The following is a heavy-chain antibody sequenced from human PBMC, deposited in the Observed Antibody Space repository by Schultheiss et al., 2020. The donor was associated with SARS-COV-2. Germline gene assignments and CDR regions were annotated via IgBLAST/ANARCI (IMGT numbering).Heavy chain of an antibody. J-gene: IGHJ3*02. CDR1: GFTFSSYA. CDR2: ISSNGGST. V-gene: IGHV3-64*04. Sequence: GGSLRLSCSASGFTFSSYAMHWVRQAPGKGLEYVSAISSNGGSTYYAYSVKGRFTISRDNSKNTLYLQMNSLRAEDTAVYYCARDDGGNAFDIWGQGTMVTVSS. CDR3: ARDDGGNAFDI.